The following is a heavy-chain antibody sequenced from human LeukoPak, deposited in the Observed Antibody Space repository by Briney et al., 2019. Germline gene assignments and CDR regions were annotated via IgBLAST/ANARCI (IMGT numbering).Heavy chain of an antibody. Sequence: SETLSLTCTVSGGSISSYYWSWIRQPPGKGLEWIGYIYYSGSTNYNPSLKSRVTISVDTSKNQFSLKLSSVTAADTAVYYCARQQQLGPWWFDPWGQGTLVTVSS. J-gene: IGHJ5*02. V-gene: IGHV4-59*08. CDR1: GGSISSYY. D-gene: IGHD6-13*01. CDR2: IYYSGST. CDR3: ARQQQLGPWWFDP.